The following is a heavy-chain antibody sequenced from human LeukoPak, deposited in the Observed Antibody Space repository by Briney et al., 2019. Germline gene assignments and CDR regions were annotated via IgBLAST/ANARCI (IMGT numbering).Heavy chain of an antibody. V-gene: IGHV1-8*01. Sequence: ASVKVSCKASGYSFASYDINWVRQATGQGLEWLGWMNPNSGNTGYAQKFQGRVTMTRNTSINTAYMELTSLTSEDTAVYYCARVTCYYYGMDVWGQGTTVTVSS. CDR3: ARVTCYYYGMDV. CDR2: MNPNSGNT. CDR1: GYSFASYD. J-gene: IGHJ6*02. D-gene: IGHD1-14*01.